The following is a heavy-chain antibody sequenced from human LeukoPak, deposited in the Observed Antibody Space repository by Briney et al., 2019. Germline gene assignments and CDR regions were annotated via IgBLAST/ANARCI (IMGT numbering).Heavy chain of an antibody. J-gene: IGHJ4*02. CDR2: ISYDGSNK. CDR3: ARTRDYGDYGSLNFDY. Sequence: GGSLRLSCAASGFTFSSYAMHWVRQAPGKGLEWVAVISYDGSNKYYADSVKGLFTISRDDSKNTLYLQMNSLRAEDTAVYYCARTRDYGDYGSLNFDYWGQGTLVTVPS. CDR1: GFTFSSYA. V-gene: IGHV3-30*04. D-gene: IGHD4-17*01.